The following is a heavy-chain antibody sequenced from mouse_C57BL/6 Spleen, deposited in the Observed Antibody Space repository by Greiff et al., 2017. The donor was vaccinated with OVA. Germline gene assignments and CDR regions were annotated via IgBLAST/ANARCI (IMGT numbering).Heavy chain of an antibody. V-gene: IGHV5-17*01. Sequence: EVQLVESGGGLVKPGGSLKLSCAASGFTFSDYGMHWVRQAPEKGLEWVAYISSGSSTIYYADTVKGRFTISRDNAKNTLFLQITSLRSENTAMYYCARGPYYGSSYYFDYWGQGTTLTVSS. CDR3: ARGPYYGSSYYFDY. D-gene: IGHD1-1*01. J-gene: IGHJ2*01. CDR1: GFTFSDYG. CDR2: ISSGSSTI.